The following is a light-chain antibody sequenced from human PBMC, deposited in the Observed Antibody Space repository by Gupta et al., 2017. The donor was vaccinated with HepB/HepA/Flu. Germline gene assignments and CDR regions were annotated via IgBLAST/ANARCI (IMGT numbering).Light chain of an antibody. J-gene: IGLJ2*01. Sequence: QSVLTQPPSASGTPGQRVTISCSGSSSNVGRSFVYWYQQFPGAAPKLLIYRNYQRPSGVPDRFSGSKSGSSASLAISGLRSEDEADYYCAAWDNSRRHVEFGGGTKLTVL. CDR1: SSNVGRSF. V-gene: IGLV1-47*01. CDR3: AAWDNSRRHVE. CDR2: RNY.